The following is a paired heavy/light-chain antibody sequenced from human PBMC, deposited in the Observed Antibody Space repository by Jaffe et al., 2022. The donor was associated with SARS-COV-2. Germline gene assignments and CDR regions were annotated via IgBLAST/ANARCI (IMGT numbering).Heavy chain of an antibody. V-gene: IGHV3-23*01. D-gene: IGHD5-18*01. Sequence: EVQLLESGGDLVQPGGSLRLSCAASGFTFSSYSMTWVRQVPGKGLEWVSLVGRSVDTTYYADSVKGRFTISRDNSKNTLFLRMNSLRAEDTAIYYCAKLRGVDTLARDYYGMDAWGQGTTVTVSS. J-gene: IGHJ6*02. CDR2: VGRSVDTT. CDR1: GFTFSSYS. CDR3: AKLRGVDTLARDYYGMDA.
Light chain of an antibody. CDR1: QTISSW. V-gene: IGKV1-5*03. J-gene: IGKJ2*01. CDR2: EAS. Sequence: DIQMTQSPSTLSASAGDRVTITCRASQTISSWLAWYQQKPGKAPKLLIYEASSLETGVPSRFSGSGSGTEFTLTISSLQPDDLATYYCQQYNTYPFTFGQGTKLEIK. CDR3: QQYNTYPFT.